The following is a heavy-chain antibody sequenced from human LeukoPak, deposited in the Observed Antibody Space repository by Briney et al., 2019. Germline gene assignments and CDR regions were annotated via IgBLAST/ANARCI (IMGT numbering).Heavy chain of an antibody. CDR2: ISPTGSTT. Sequence: GGSLRLSCTASGFSFSGHWMHWARQLPGKGLVWVTRISPTGSTTSYADSVKGRFTISRDNARNSVYLQMNSLRVEDTAVYYCARDPVEWELLLDCWGQGTLVTVSS. V-gene: IGHV3-74*01. D-gene: IGHD1-26*01. J-gene: IGHJ4*02. CDR3: ARDPVEWELLLDC. CDR1: GFSFSGHW.